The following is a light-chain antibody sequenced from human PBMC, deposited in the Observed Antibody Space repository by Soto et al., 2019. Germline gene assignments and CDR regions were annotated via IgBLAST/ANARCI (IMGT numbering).Light chain of an antibody. V-gene: IGLV2-14*01. J-gene: IGLJ2*01. CDR2: EVT. CDR3: SSYTGSSTPVV. Sequence: QSALTQPASVSGSPGQSITISCTGTGSDVGAYNYVSWYHQHPGKAPKLLIFEVTNRPSGVSNRYSGSKSGNTASLTSSGLQAEDEADYYCSSYTGSSTPVVFGGGTKVTVL. CDR1: GSDVGAYNY.